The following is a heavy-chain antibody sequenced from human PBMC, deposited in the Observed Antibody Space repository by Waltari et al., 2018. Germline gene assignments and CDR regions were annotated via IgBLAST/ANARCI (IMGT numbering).Heavy chain of an antibody. V-gene: IGHV1-2*06. J-gene: IGHJ3*02. CDR2: INPNSGGT. CDR3: AVNYVWGSYRSTGEAFDI. CDR1: GYTFTGYY. Sequence: QVQLVQSGAEVKKPGASVKVSCKASGYTFTGYYMHWVRQAPGQGLEWMGRINPNSGGTNYAQKLQGRVTMTRDTSISTAYMELSRLRSDDTAVYYCAVNYVWGSYRSTGEAFDIWGQGTMVTVSS. D-gene: IGHD3-16*02.